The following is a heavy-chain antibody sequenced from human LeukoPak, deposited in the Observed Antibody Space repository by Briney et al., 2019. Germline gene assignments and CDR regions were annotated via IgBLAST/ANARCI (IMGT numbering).Heavy chain of an antibody. J-gene: IGHJ4*02. D-gene: IGHD4-17*01. CDR2: ANHSGYT. V-gene: IGHV4-34*01. CDR3: ARMTTGHDF. Sequence: PSETLSLTCAVSGTSFSSYYWSWIRQPPGKGLEWIGEANHSGYTNDNPSLKSRVTISVDTSKNQFSLRLRSVTAADTGVYFCARMTTGHDFWGQGTPVTVSS. CDR1: GTSFSSYY.